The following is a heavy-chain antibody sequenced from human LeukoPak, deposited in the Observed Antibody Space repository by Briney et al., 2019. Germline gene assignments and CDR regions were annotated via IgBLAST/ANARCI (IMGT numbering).Heavy chain of an antibody. CDR2: ISGSGGTA. V-gene: IGHV3-23*01. CDR3: AKKGYYDGSGYYMYYFDH. Sequence: GGSLRLSCSASGFTFSIYAMSWVRQAPGKGLEWVSAISGSGGTAYYADSVKGRFTISRDNSKNTRYLQMNSLRAEDTAVYYCAKKGYYDGSGYYMYYFDHWGQGPLVTVSS. J-gene: IGHJ4*02. D-gene: IGHD3-22*01. CDR1: GFTFSIYA.